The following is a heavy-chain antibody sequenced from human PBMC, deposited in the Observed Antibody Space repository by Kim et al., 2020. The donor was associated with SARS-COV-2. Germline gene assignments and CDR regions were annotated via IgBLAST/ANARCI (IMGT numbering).Heavy chain of an antibody. D-gene: IGHD3-22*01. J-gene: IGHJ3*02. CDR3: AAPICHYYDSSGYYCHDAFDI. Sequence: SVKDSCKASGFTFTSSAVQWVRQARGQRLEWIGWIVVGSGNTNYAQKFQERVTITRDMSTSTAYMELSSLRSEDTAVYYCAAPICHYYDSSGYYCHDAFDIWGQGTMVTVSS. CDR2: IVVGSGNT. CDR1: GFTFTSSA. V-gene: IGHV1-58*01.